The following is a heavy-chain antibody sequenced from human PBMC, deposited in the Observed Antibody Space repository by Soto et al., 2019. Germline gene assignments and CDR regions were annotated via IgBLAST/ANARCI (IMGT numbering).Heavy chain of an antibody. CDR2: ISGSGGST. CDR1: GFTFSSYA. CDR3: AKSLWSGYYYYGMDV. Sequence: GGSLRLSCAASGFTFSSYAMSWVRQAPGKGLEWASAISGSGGSTYYADSVKGRFTISRDNSKNTLYLQMNSLRAEDTAVYYCAKSLWSGYYYYGMDVWGQGTTVTVSS. V-gene: IGHV3-23*01. D-gene: IGHD3-3*01. J-gene: IGHJ6*02.